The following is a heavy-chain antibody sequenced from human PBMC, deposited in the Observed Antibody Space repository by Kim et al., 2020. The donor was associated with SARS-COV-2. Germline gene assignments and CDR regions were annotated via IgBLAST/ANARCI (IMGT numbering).Heavy chain of an antibody. D-gene: IGHD3-16*02. CDR1: GGTFSSYA. Sequence: SVKVSCKASGGTFSSYAISWVRQAPGQGLEWMGGIIPIFGTANYAQKFQGRVTITADESTSTAYMELSSLRSEDTAVYYCARAHSPYYDYVWGSYRPSWYYFDYWGQGTLVTVSS. CDR3: ARAHSPYYDYVWGSYRPSWYYFDY. CDR2: IIPIFGTA. J-gene: IGHJ4*02. V-gene: IGHV1-69*13.